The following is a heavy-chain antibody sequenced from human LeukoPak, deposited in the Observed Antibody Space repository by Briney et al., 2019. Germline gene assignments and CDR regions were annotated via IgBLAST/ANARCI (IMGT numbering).Heavy chain of an antibody. CDR3: ARAVAPDY. CDR2: INPNSGGT. Sequence: ASAKVSCKASGYTFTSYDINWVRQATGQGLEWMGWINPNSGGTNYAQKFQGRVTMTRDTSISTAYMELSRLRSDDTAVYYCARAVAPDYWGQGTLVTVSS. D-gene: IGHD6-19*01. J-gene: IGHJ4*02. CDR1: GYTFTSYD. V-gene: IGHV1-2*02.